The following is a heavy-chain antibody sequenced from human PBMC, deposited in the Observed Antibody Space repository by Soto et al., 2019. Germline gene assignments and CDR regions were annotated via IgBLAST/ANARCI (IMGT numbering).Heavy chain of an antibody. CDR1: GFTFENYA. CDR2: IRNQTYGGTP. D-gene: IGHD3-3*01. J-gene: IGHJ4*02. Sequence: SLRLSCTTSGFTFENYAINWVRQAPGKGLEWVGLIRNQTYGGTPEYAASIKGRFTISRDDSNDIASLQMNRLYTEDSAVYYSTMDESPGTAYFSDYWGQGTLVTVSS. CDR3: TMDESPGTAYFSDY. V-gene: IGHV3-49*04.